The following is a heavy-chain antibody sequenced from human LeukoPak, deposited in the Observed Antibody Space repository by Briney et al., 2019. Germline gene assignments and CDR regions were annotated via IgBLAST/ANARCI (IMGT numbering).Heavy chain of an antibody. Sequence: QSGGSLRLSCAASGFTFSSYSMNWVRQAPGKGLEWVSAISGSGGSTYYAVSVKGRFTISRDNSKNTLYLQMNSLRAEDAAVYYCAKDPVDYWGQGTLVTVSS. J-gene: IGHJ4*02. V-gene: IGHV3-23*01. CDR2: ISGSGGST. CDR3: AKDPVDY. CDR1: GFTFSSYS.